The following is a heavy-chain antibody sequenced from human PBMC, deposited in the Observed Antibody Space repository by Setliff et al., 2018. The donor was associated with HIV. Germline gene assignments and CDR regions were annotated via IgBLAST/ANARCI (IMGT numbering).Heavy chain of an antibody. Sequence: SETLSLTCSVSSGSMTGHYWTWVRQPPGKGLEWIGYLHSLGSSRVSDTPNYSPSLKSRITISLDTSKSQFSLKLTSVTAADTAVYYCARDRSNWNYGKNYMDVWGKGTTVTVSS. CDR1: SGSMTGHY. V-gene: IGHV4-4*08. D-gene: IGHD1-7*01. CDR3: ARDRSNWNYGKNYMDV. J-gene: IGHJ6*03. CDR2: LHSLGSSRVSDTP.